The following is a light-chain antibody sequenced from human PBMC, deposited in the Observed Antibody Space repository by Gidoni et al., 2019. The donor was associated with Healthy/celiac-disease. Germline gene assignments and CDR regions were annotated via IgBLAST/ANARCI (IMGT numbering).Light chain of an antibody. Sequence: QSALTQPRSVSGYPGQSVTFSCTGTSSDVGGYNYVSWYQQHPGKAPKLMIYDVSKRPSGVPDRFSGSKSGNTASLTISGLQAEDEADYYCCSYAGSYTLVFGGGTKLTVL. V-gene: IGLV2-11*01. CDR1: SSDVGGYNY. J-gene: IGLJ2*01. CDR3: CSYAGSYTLV. CDR2: DVS.